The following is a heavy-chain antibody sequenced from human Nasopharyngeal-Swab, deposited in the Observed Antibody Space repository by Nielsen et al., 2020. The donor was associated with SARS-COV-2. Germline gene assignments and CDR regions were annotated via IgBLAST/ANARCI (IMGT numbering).Heavy chain of an antibody. D-gene: IGHD5-24*01. Sequence: ASVKVSCKASGYTFTSYDINWVRQATGQGLEWMGWMNPNSGNTGYAQKFQGRVTMTRNTSISTAYMELSSLRSEDTAMYYCARDGRWLQLLYYYYGMDVWGQGTTVTVSS. V-gene: IGHV1-8*01. CDR2: MNPNSGNT. J-gene: IGHJ6*02. CDR1: GYTFTSYD. CDR3: ARDGRWLQLLYYYYGMDV.